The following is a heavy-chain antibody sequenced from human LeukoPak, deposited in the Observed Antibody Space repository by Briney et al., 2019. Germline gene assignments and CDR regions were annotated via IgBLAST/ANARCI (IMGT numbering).Heavy chain of an antibody. Sequence: SETLSLTCSVSGGSIRGSSYYWGWIRQPPGKGLEWIGSMYYSGSTYYNLSLKSRVTVSGDTSKNQFSLKLSSVTAAGTAVYYCARTTYYDILTGYYTDAFDIWRQGTMVTVSS. J-gene: IGHJ3*02. CDR3: ARTTYYDILTGYYTDAFDI. CDR1: GGSIRGSSYY. CDR2: MYYSGST. D-gene: IGHD3-9*01. V-gene: IGHV4-39*07.